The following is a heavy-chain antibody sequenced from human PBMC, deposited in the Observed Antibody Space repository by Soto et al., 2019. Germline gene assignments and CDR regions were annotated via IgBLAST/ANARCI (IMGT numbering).Heavy chain of an antibody. CDR3: ARQSPPMDV. Sequence: QVQLVQSGAEVKKPGASVKVSCKASGYTFTSYGISWVRQAPGQGLEWMGWISAYNGNTKYAQKLQGRVTMTTDTSTKTGYMELGRLRSEETAVYYCARQSPPMDVWGEGTTVPVSS. J-gene: IGHJ6*03. CDR2: ISAYNGNT. CDR1: GYTFTSYG. V-gene: IGHV1-18*01.